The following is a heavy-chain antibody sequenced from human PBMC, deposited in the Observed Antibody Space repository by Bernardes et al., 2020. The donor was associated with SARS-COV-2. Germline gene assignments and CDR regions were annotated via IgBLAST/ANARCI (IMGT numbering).Heavy chain of an antibody. CDR2: INHSGSA. Sequence: SEALRLTCAVYGASFSDSYWSWLRLPPGKGLEWIWEINHSGSAIYNPSPESRITTVVDTSKKQSSLKLTSVTTADTAMYYCARLSYDSSGYSGGLESWGQGTLVTVSS. D-gene: IGHD3-22*01. V-gene: IGHV4-34*01. J-gene: IGHJ4*02. CDR1: GASFSDSY. CDR3: ARLSYDSSGYSGGLES.